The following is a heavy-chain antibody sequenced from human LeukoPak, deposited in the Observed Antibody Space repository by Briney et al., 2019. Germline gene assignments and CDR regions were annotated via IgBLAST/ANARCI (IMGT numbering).Heavy chain of an antibody. CDR3: ARHIVVVVAATEYHYYYYGMDV. V-gene: IGHV1-69*13. CDR1: GGTFSSYA. D-gene: IGHD2-15*01. CDR2: IIPIFGTA. J-gene: IGHJ6*02. Sequence: ASVKVSCKASGGTFSSYAISWVRQAPGQGLEWMGGIIPIFGTANYAQKFQGRVTITADESTSTAYMELSSLRSEDTAVYYCARHIVVVVAATEYHYYYYGMDVWGQGTTVTVSS.